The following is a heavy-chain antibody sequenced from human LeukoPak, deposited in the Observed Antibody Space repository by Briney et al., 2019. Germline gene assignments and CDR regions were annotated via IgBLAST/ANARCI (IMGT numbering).Heavy chain of an antibody. CDR2: ISGDADRT. V-gene: IGHV3-43*02. CDR1: GFTFDDYA. D-gene: IGHD5-24*01. CDR3: AKDVYRGLDMATRPDY. Sequence: GGSLRLSCAASGFTFDDYAMHWVRQAPGKGPEWVSLISGDADRTYYADSVKGRFTISRDDSKNSLYLQMNSLRTEDTAFYYCAKDVYRGLDMATRPDYWGQGTLVIVSS. J-gene: IGHJ4*02.